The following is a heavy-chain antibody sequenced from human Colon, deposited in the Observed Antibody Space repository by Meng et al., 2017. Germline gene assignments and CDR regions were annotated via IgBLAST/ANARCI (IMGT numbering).Heavy chain of an antibody. CDR1: GGSIRSSNW. Sequence: QGQLQESGPGLVKPSGTLSLTCAVSGGSIRSSNWWSWVRQPPGKGLEWIGEIYHSGSTNYNPSLKSRVTISVDKSKNQFSLKLSSVTAADTAVYYCASGRKYCSSTSCYGQFDYWGQGTLVTVSS. D-gene: IGHD2-2*01. V-gene: IGHV4-4*02. J-gene: IGHJ4*02. CDR3: ASGRKYCSSTSCYGQFDY. CDR2: IYHSGST.